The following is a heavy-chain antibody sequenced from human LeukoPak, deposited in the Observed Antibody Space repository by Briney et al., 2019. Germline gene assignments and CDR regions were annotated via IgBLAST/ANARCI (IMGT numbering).Heavy chain of an antibody. CDR1: GFTFSSYA. V-gene: IGHV3-64D*06. D-gene: IGHD2-21*02. Sequence: GGSLRLSCSASGFTFSSYAMHWVRQAPGKGLEYVSVISSNGGSTYYADSVKGRFTISRDNSKNTLYLQMGSLRAEDTAVYYCVKGVVVVTARAFDYWGQGTLVTVSS. CDR2: ISSNGGST. CDR3: VKGVVVVTARAFDY. J-gene: IGHJ4*02.